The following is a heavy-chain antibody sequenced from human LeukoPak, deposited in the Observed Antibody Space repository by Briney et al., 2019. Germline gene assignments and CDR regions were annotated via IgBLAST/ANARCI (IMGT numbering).Heavy chain of an antibody. J-gene: IGHJ4*02. CDR1: GFTVSSNY. CDR3: ARVGYDTSGYRGPIDY. CDR2: IYSGGST. V-gene: IGHV3-53*01. Sequence: GGSLRLSCAASGFTVSSNYMSWVRQAPGKGLEWVSVIYSGGSTYYADSVKGRFTISRDNAKNTLYLQMNNLRAEDTAVFYCARVGYDTSGYRGPIDYWGQGTLVTVSS. D-gene: IGHD3-22*01.